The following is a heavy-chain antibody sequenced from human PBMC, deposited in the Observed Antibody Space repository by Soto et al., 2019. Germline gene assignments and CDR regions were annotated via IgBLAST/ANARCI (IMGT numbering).Heavy chain of an antibody. CDR1: GFTFSSYA. CDR2: ITNSGTST. D-gene: IGHD2-2*01. Sequence: PGGSLRLSCAVSGFTFSSYAMNWVRQAPGKGLEWVSTITNSGTSTYYADSVKGRFTISRDNSENTLYLQMNSLRAEDTAVYYCAKGFCSSTSCSYYFHYWGQGTLVTVSS. J-gene: IGHJ4*02. CDR3: AKGFCSSTSCSYYFHY. V-gene: IGHV3-23*01.